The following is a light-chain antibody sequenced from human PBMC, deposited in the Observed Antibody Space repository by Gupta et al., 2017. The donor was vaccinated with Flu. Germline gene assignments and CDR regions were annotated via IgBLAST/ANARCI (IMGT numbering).Light chain of an antibody. V-gene: IGKV1-9*01. CDR1: QDINNN. J-gene: IGKJ4*01. Sequence: PSFLSASVGDRVTITCRASQDINNNLAWYQKKSGKAPKLLIYAASTLQSGVPSRFSGRGSGTDFTLTISTLQPEDFATYYCQQLNTFPLTFGGGTMVEIK. CDR3: QQLNTFPLT. CDR2: AAS.